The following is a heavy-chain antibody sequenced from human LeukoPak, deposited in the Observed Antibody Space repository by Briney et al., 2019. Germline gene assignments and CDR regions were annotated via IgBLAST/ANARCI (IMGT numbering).Heavy chain of an antibody. CDR2: IYYSGST. CDR1: GGSISSSSYY. CDR3: ARHLGYDSKRPSPVAFDI. D-gene: IGHD3-22*01. J-gene: IGHJ3*02. Sequence: PSETLSLTCTVSGGSISSSSYYWGWIRQPPGKGLEWIGSIYYSGSTYYNPSLKSRVTISVDTSKNQFSLKLSSVTAADTAVYYCARHLGYDSKRPSPVAFDIWGQGTMVTVSS. V-gene: IGHV4-39*01.